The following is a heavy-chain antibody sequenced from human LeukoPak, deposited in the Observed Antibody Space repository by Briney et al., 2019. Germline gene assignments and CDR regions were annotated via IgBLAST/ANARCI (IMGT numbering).Heavy chain of an antibody. CDR3: ARLGDCSSTSCFYYYYYMDV. V-gene: IGHV3-11*04. D-gene: IGHD2-2*01. CDR1: GFTFSDYY. CDR2: ISSIGSTI. Sequence: SGGSLRLSCAASGFTFSDYYMSWIRQAPGKGREWVSYISSIGSTIYYADSVKGRFTISRDNAKNSLYLQMNSLRAEDTAVYYCARLGDCSSTSCFYYYYYMDVWGKGTTVTVSS. J-gene: IGHJ6*03.